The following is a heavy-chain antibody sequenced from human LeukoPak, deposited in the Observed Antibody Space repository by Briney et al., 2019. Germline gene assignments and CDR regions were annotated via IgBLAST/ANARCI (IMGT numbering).Heavy chain of an antibody. V-gene: IGHV1-46*01. J-gene: IGHJ3*02. Sequence: ASVKVSCKASGNTFTSYYIHWVRQAPGQGLKWMGMINPSGGSTSSAQKLQVRVTMTTDTSTSTAYMELRSLRSDDTAVYYCARGSRLRFLEWLPETDAFDIWGQGTMVTVSS. CDR2: INPSGGST. D-gene: IGHD3-3*01. CDR3: ARGSRLRFLEWLPETDAFDI. CDR1: GNTFTSYY.